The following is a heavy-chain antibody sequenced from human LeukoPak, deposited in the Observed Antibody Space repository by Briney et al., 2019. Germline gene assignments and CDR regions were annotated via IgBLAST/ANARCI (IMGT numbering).Heavy chain of an antibody. CDR2: IYYSGST. V-gene: IGHV4-39*01. Sequence: SETLSLTCTVSGGSISSSSYYWGWIRQPSGKGLEWIGSIYYSGSTYYNPSLKSRVTISVDTSKNQFSLKLSSVTAADTAVYYCARLGAYYDSSVADYWGQGTLVTVSS. D-gene: IGHD3-22*01. CDR1: GGSISSSSYY. CDR3: ARLGAYYDSSVADY. J-gene: IGHJ4*02.